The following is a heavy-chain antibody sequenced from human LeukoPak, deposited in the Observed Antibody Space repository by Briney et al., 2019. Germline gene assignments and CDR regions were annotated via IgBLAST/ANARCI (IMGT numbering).Heavy chain of an antibody. CDR3: ARLSYDSSGWDFDY. Sequence: PSQTLSLTCTVSGRSMSSGDYYWSWIRQPPGKGLERIGYIYYSGSTYYNPSLKSRVTISVDTSKNQFSLKLSSVTAADTAVYYCARLSYDSSGWDFDYWGQGALVTVSS. D-gene: IGHD3-22*01. J-gene: IGHJ4*02. V-gene: IGHV4-30-4*01. CDR2: IYYSGST. CDR1: GRSMSSGDYY.